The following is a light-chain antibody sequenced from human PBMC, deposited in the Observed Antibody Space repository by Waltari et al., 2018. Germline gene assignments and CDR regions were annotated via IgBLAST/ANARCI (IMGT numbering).Light chain of an antibody. Sequence: EVVLTQSPGTLSLSPGERATPSCRASQGVSKDLAWYQQRPGQAPRLLIYAASTRATGIPDRFSGSGSGTDFSLTISRLEPEDFAVYYCQNHERLPATFGQGTKVEIK. CDR3: QNHERLPAT. CDR1: QGVSKD. J-gene: IGKJ1*01. CDR2: AAS. V-gene: IGKV3-20*01.